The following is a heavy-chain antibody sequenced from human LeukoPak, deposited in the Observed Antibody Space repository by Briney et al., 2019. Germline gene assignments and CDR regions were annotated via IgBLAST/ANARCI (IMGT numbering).Heavy chain of an antibody. Sequence: ASVKVSCKASGYTFTGYYMHWVRQAPGQGLEWMGWINPNSGGTNYAQKFQGWVTMTRDTSISTAYMELSRLRSDGTAVYYCAREELRSNWFDPWGQGTLVTVSS. CDR1: GYTFTGYY. J-gene: IGHJ5*02. CDR2: INPNSGGT. D-gene: IGHD5-12*01. CDR3: AREELRSNWFDP. V-gene: IGHV1-2*04.